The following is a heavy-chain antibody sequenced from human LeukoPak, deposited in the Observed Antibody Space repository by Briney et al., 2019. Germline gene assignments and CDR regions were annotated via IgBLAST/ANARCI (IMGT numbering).Heavy chain of an antibody. Sequence: ASVKVSCKASGYTFTSYYMHWVRQAPGQGLEWMGIINPSGGSTTYAQKFQGRVTMTRDTSTSTVYMELSSLRSEDTAIYYCARPGVDWDACNLSVNFQHWGQGTLVTVSS. V-gene: IGHV1-46*01. CDR1: GYTFTSYY. CDR3: ARPGVDWDACNLSVNFQH. D-gene: IGHD5-24*01. J-gene: IGHJ1*01. CDR2: INPSGGST.